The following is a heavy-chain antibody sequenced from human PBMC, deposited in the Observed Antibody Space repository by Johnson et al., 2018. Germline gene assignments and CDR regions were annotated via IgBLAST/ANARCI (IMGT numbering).Heavy chain of an antibody. CDR1: GFTFSSYA. CDR2: ISYDGSNK. Sequence: QVQLVQSGGGVVQPGRSXRLSCAASGFTFSSYALHWVRQAPGKGLEWVAFISYDGSNKYYVDSVKGRFTISRDNAKNSLYLQMNSLRAEDTAVYYCARDRFSYMDVWGKGTTVTVSS. CDR3: ARDRFSYMDV. V-gene: IGHV3-30*04. J-gene: IGHJ6*03. D-gene: IGHD3-16*01.